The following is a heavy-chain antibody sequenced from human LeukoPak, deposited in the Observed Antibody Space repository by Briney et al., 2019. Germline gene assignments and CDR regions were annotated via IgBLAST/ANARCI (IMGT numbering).Heavy chain of an antibody. Sequence: SETLSLTCTVSGGSISSYYWSWIRQPAGKGLEWIGRIYTSGSTNYNPSLKSRVTMSVDTSKKQFSLKLSSVTAADTAVYYCARQEQWLSPFDYWGQGTLVTVSS. CDR1: GGSISSYY. V-gene: IGHV4-4*07. CDR2: IYTSGST. D-gene: IGHD6-19*01. CDR3: ARQEQWLSPFDY. J-gene: IGHJ4*02.